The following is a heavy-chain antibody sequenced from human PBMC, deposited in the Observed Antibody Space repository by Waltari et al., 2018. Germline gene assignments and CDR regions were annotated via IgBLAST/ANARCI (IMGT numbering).Heavy chain of an antibody. CDR3: VKWDTAVLNAIDF. J-gene: IGHJ4*02. V-gene: IGHV3-20*04. CDR2: INWSGVST. Sequence: EVQLVESGGGVVRPGGSLRLSCAAPGFIFVYHSMSWVRQTPAKGLEWVATINWSGVSTFYADSVKGRFTISRDNARSSVFLQMNSLTAEDTALYYCVKWDTAVLNAIDFWGQGTLVTVSS. CDR1: GFIFVYHS. D-gene: IGHD5-18*01.